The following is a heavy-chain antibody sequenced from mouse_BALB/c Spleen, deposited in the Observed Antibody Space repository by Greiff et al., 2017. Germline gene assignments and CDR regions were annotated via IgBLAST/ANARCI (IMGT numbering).Heavy chain of an antibody. CDR2: IWTGGGT. D-gene: IGHD1-1*01. V-gene: IGHV2-9-2*01. Sequence: VKVVESGPGLVAPSQSLSITCTVSGFSLTSYDISWIRQPPGKGLEWLGVIWTGGGTNYNSAFMSRLSISKDNSKSQVFLKMNSLQTDDTAIYYCVRSYYYGSSYVGFDYWGQGTTLTVSS. CDR3: VRSYYYGSSYVGFDY. CDR1: GFSLTSYD. J-gene: IGHJ2*01.